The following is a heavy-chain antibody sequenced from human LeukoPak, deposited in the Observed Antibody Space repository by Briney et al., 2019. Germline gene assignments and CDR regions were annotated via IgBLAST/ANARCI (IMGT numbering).Heavy chain of an antibody. J-gene: IGHJ4*02. CDR2: IYHSGST. CDR1: GGSISSYY. D-gene: IGHD3-22*01. V-gene: IGHV4-59*08. Sequence: SETLSLTCTVSGGSISSYYWGWIRQPPGKGLEWIAYIYHSGSTNYNPSLQSRVTISIDTSKNQFSLKLSSVTAADTAVYYCARLYYYDSSGYYWGQGTLVTVSS. CDR3: ARLYYYDSSGYY.